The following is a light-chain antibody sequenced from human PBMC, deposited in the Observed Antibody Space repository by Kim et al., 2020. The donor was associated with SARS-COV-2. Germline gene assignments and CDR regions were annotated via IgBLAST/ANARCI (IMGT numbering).Light chain of an antibody. CDR1: QDISNY. CDR3: QQYDNLPMYS. Sequence: ASVGDRVTITCQASQDISNYLNWYQQKPGKAPKLLIYDASNLETGVPSRFSGSGSGTDFTFTISSLQPEDIATYYCQQYDNLPMYSFGQGTKLEIK. V-gene: IGKV1-33*01. J-gene: IGKJ2*03. CDR2: DAS.